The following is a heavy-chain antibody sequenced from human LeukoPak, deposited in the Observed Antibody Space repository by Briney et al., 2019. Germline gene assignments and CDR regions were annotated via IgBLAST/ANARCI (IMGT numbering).Heavy chain of an antibody. CDR3: ARDNLRDLPVY. CDR2: IKQDGSEK. J-gene: IGHJ4*02. V-gene: IGHV3-7*01. CDR1: GFTFSSYS. Sequence: GGSLRLSCAASGFTFSSYSMNWVRQAPGKGLEWVANIKQDGSEKYYVDSVKGRFTISRDNAKNSLYLQMNSLRAEDTAVYYCARDNLRDLPVYWGQGTLVTVSS.